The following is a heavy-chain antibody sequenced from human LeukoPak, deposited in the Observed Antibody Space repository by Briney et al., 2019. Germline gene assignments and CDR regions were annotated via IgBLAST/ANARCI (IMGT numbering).Heavy chain of an antibody. Sequence: PSETLSLTCTVSGGSISSYYWSWIRQPPGKGLEWIGYIYYSGSTNYNPSLKSRVTISVDTSKNQFSLKLSSVTAADTAVYYCARAGYSYMYYFDYWGQGTLVTVSS. V-gene: IGHV4-59*01. CDR2: IYYSGST. CDR3: ARAGYSYMYYFDY. J-gene: IGHJ4*02. D-gene: IGHD5-18*01. CDR1: GGSISSYY.